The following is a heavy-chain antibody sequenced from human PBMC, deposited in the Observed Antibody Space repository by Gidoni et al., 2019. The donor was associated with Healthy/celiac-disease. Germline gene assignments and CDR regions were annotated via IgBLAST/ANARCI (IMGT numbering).Heavy chain of an antibody. Sequence: QVQLVPYGAEVQKPGASVKVSCTASGYTFPGHYLHWVRQAPGQGLEWMGWINPNSGGTNYAQRFQGRVTMTRDTSISTAYMELSRLRSDDTAVYYCARGGDIVLMVYADDAFDIWGQGTMVTVSS. D-gene: IGHD2-8*01. CDR1: GYTFPGHY. CDR2: INPNSGGT. CDR3: ARGGDIVLMVYADDAFDI. V-gene: IGHV1-2*02. J-gene: IGHJ3*02.